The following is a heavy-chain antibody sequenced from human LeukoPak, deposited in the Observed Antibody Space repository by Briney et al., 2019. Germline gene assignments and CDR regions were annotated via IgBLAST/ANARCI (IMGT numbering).Heavy chain of an antibody. CDR2: IIPIFDEP. CDR3: ATARGDILTDLQF. CDR1: GGRFTSYA. V-gene: IGHV1-69*06. Sequence: SVKVSCKTSGGRFTSYAITWVRQAPGQGLEWMGVIIPIFDEPHYAQKFQGRVTITADKSTSTAYIEVSSLRSDDTAVYYCATARGDILTDLQFWGPGTTVTVSS. J-gene: IGHJ4*02. D-gene: IGHD3-9*01.